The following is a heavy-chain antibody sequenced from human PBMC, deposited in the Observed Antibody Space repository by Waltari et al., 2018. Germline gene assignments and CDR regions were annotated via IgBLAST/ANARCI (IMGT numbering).Heavy chain of an antibody. Sequence: EVQLLESGGGLVQPGGSLRLSCAASGFTFSSFAMSWVRQAPGKGLEWVSAISGSGGSTYYADSVKGRFTISRDNSKNTLYLQMNSLRAEDTAVYYCAKDPQKYSRLPSAEWGQGTLVTVSS. V-gene: IGHV3-23*01. CDR2: ISGSGGST. CDR1: GFTFSSFA. J-gene: IGHJ4*02. CDR3: AKDPQKYSRLPSAE. D-gene: IGHD6-6*01.